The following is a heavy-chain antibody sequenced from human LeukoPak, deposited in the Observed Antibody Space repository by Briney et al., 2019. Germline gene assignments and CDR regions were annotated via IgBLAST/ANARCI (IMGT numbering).Heavy chain of an antibody. CDR3: AKIGPRIQLWTADY. CDR1: GFTFSSYA. Sequence: PGRSLRLSCAASGFTFSSYAMSWVRQAPGKGLEWVSAISGSGGSTYYADSVKGRFTISRDNSKNTLYLQMNSLRAEDTAVYYCAKIGPRIQLWTADYWGQGTLVTVSS. D-gene: IGHD5-18*01. J-gene: IGHJ4*02. V-gene: IGHV3-23*01. CDR2: ISGSGGST.